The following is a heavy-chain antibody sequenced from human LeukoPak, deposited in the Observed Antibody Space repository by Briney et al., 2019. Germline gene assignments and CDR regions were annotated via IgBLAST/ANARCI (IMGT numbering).Heavy chain of an antibody. CDR2: ISSGGTYK. CDR3: ARPTTVTTISADAFDI. D-gene: IGHD4-17*01. Sequence: PGGSLRLSCAASGFTFSDYTMNWVRQAPGKGLEWVSSISSGGTYKYYADSVKGRFTISRDNAQNSLYLQMNSLRAEDSSVYYCARPTTVTTISADAFDIWGQGTMVTVSS. J-gene: IGHJ3*02. V-gene: IGHV3-21*01. CDR1: GFTFSDYT.